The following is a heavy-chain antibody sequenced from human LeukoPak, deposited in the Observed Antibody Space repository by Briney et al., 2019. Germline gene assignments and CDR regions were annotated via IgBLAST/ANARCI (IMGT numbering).Heavy chain of an antibody. CDR2: ISGSGGST. J-gene: IGHJ4*02. CDR3: VKRTVNYPFDF. D-gene: IGHD1-7*01. V-gene: IGHV3-23*01. CDR1: GFTLSSFA. Sequence: GGSLRLSCAASGFTLSSFAMNWVRQAPGKGLEWVSAISGSGGSTFYADSVKGRFTISRGNSENTLYLQMNSLRAEDTAVYYCVKRTVNYPFDFWGQGTLLTVSS.